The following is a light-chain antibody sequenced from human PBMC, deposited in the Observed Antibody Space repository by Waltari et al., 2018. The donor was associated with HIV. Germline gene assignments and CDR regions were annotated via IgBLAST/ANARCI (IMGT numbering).Light chain of an antibody. CDR3: SSYAGSL. CDR1: SSDVGGYNY. CDR2: EVS. Sequence: QSALTQPPSASGSPGQSVTIPCTGTSSDVGGYNYVSWYQQHPGKAPKLMIYEVSKRPSGVPDRFSGSKSGNTASLTVSGLQAEDEADYYCSSYAGSLFGGGTKLTVL. J-gene: IGLJ3*02. V-gene: IGLV2-8*01.